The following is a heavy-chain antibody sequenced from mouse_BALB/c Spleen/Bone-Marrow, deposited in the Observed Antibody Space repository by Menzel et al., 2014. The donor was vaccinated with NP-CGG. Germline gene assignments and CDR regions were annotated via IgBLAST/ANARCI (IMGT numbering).Heavy chain of an antibody. V-gene: IGHV1S81*02. CDR1: GFTFTSYY. Sequence: VQLQQSGAELVKPGASVKLSCKASGFTFTSYYMYWVKQRPGQGLEWVEGINPSNGGTNFNEKFKSKATLTVDKSSSTAYMQLSSLTSEDSAVDYCTRGDDYDEEFAYWGQGTLVTVSA. D-gene: IGHD2-4*01. CDR3: TRGDDYDEEFAY. J-gene: IGHJ3*01. CDR2: INPSNGGT.